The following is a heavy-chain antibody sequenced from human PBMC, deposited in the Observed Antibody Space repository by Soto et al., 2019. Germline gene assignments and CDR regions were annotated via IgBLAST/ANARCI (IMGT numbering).Heavy chain of an antibody. J-gene: IGHJ3*02. CDR1: VLTFSGSA. D-gene: IGHD6-19*01. Sequence: GGSLRLSCAASVLTFSGSAMHWVRQASGKGLEWVGRIRSKANSYATAYAASVKGRFTISRDDSKNTAYLQMNSLKTEDTAVYYCTRRVPDSSGWYAAFDIWGQGTMVTVSS. CDR3: TRRVPDSSGWYAAFDI. V-gene: IGHV3-73*01. CDR2: IRSKANSYAT.